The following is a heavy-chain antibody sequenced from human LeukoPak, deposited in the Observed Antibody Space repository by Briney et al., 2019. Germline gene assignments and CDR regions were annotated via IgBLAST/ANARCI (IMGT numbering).Heavy chain of an antibody. D-gene: IGHD6-19*01. CDR2: INPSGGST. V-gene: IGHV1-46*01. J-gene: IGHJ6*02. CDR3: ARDSVRGIAVADTYYYYYYGMDV. Sequence: ASVKVSCKASGYTFTSYYMHWVRQAPGQGLEWMGIINPSGGSTSYAQKFQGRVTMTRDTSTSTVYMELSSLRSEDTAVYYCARDSVRGIAVADTYYYYYYGMDVWGQGTTVTVSS. CDR1: GYTFTSYY.